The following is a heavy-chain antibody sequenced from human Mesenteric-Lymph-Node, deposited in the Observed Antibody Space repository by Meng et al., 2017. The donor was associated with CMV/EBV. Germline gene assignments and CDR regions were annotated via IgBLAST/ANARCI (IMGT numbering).Heavy chain of an antibody. D-gene: IGHD6-13*01. Sequence: GESLKISCEASGFTFSTYWISWVRQSPGKGLEWVSAISGSGGSTYYADSVKGRFTISRDNSKNTLYLQMNSLRAEDTAVYYCAKVSIAAEGDYWGQGTLVTVSS. V-gene: IGHV3-23*01. J-gene: IGHJ4*02. CDR3: AKVSIAAEGDY. CDR1: GFTFSTYW. CDR2: ISGSGGST.